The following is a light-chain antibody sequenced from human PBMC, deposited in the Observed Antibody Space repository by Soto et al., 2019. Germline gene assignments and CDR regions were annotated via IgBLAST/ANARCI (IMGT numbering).Light chain of an antibody. V-gene: IGKV3-20*01. CDR1: ESVSSSH. CDR3: QHYGSSTYT. Sequence: EIVLTQSPDTLSLSPGERATLSCRASESVSSSHLAWYQHKRGQTPRLLIYGASYRATGIPDRFSGSGSGTDFTLTISRLEPEDFAVYYCQHYGSSTYTFGQGTRLEIK. CDR2: GAS. J-gene: IGKJ5*01.